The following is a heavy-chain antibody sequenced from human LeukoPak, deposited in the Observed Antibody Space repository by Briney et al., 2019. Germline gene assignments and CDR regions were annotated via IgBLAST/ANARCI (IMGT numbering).Heavy chain of an antibody. D-gene: IGHD6-6*01. CDR1: GFTFSSHA. CDR3: VKYVAGRLFGGLCHFDQ. J-gene: IGHJ4*02. V-gene: IGHV3-23*01. Sequence: PGRSLRLSCAASGFTFSSHAMSWVRQAQGKGREWVSAISCSGGSTYYADSVEGRFTVRRDNSKNTLYLQMNSQIAAHTAVYECVKYVAGRLFGGLCHFDQWGRGPLVSVFS. CDR2: ISCSGGST.